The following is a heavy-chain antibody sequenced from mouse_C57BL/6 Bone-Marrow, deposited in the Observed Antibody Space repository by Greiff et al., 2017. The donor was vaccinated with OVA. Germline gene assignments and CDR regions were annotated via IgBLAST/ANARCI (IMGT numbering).Heavy chain of an antibody. CDR3: ARPYYYGSGYWFAY. D-gene: IGHD1-1*01. Sequence: EVQGVESGGDLVKPGGSLKLSCAASGFTFSSYGMSWVRQTPDKRLEWVATISSGGSYTYYPDSVKGRFTISRANAKNTLYLQMSSLKSEDTAMYYFARPYYYGSGYWFAYWGQGTLVTVSA. CDR1: GFTFSSYG. J-gene: IGHJ3*01. V-gene: IGHV5-6*01. CDR2: ISSGGSYT.